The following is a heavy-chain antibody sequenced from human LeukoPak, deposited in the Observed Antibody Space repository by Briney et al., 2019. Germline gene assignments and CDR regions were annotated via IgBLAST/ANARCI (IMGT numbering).Heavy chain of an antibody. Sequence: KPSETLSLTCAVYGGSFSGYYWSWIRQPPGKGLEWIGEINHSGSTNYNPSLKSRVTISVDTSKNQFSLKLSSVTAADTAVYYCARGGVEGVYYGWGSTDYWGQGPLVTVSS. CDR1: GGSFSGYY. CDR2: INHSGST. V-gene: IGHV4-34*01. D-gene: IGHD3-10*01. CDR3: ARGGVEGVYYGWGSTDY. J-gene: IGHJ4*02.